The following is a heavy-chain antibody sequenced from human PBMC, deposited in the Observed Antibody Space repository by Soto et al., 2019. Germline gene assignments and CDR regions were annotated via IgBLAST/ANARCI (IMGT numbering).Heavy chain of an antibody. V-gene: IGHV1-69*06. CDR1: GGTFSSYA. CDR3: ARVLPAGGGFDP. D-gene: IGHD6-19*01. CDR2: IIPIFGTA. J-gene: IGHJ5*02. Sequence: SVKVSCKASGGTFSSYAISWVRQAPGQGLEWMGGIIPIFGTANYAQKFQGRVTITADKSTSTAYMELSSLRSEDTAVYYCARVLPAGGGFDPWGQGTLVTVS.